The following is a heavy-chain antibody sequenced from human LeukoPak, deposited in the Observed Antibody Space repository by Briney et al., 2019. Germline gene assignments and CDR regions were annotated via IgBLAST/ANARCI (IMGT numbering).Heavy chain of an antibody. D-gene: IGHD3-16*01. CDR1: GFTFRSFA. Sequence: PGGSLRLSCAASGFTFRSFALSWVRQAPGKGLEWVSDIGGSGGTTYYVDSVKGRFTISRDNSKNILYLQMNSLRAEDTAVYYCAKLTGYWGQGTLVTVSS. CDR3: AKLTGY. V-gene: IGHV3-23*01. J-gene: IGHJ4*02. CDR2: IGGSGGTT.